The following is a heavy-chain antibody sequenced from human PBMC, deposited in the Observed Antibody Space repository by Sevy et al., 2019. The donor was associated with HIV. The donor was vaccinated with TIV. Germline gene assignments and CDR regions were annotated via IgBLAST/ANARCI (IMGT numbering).Heavy chain of an antibody. V-gene: IGHV4-39*01. J-gene: IGHJ5*02. CDR3: TRLVYGDYVNYFDP. D-gene: IGHD4-17*01. CDR2: IYYTGST. CDR1: SGSISSNTYY. Sequence: SETLSLTCTVSSGSISSNTYYWGWIRQPPGKGLEWIGTIYYTGSTYYSPSLKSRVIISVDTSKNQFSLKLISVTAADTAVYYCTRLVYGDYVNYFDPWGQGTLVTVSS.